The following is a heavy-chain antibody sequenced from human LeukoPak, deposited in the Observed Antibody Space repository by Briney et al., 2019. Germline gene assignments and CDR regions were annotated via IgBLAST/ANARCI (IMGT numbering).Heavy chain of an antibody. Sequence: TGGSLRLSCAASGFTFSSYAMHWVRQAPGKGLEYVSAISSNGGSTYYANSVKGRFTISRDNSKNTLYLQMGSLRAEDMAVYYCAREARPYGDNDYWGQGTLVTVSS. D-gene: IGHD4-17*01. CDR3: AREARPYGDNDY. J-gene: IGHJ4*02. CDR1: GFTFSSYA. V-gene: IGHV3-64*01. CDR2: ISSNGGST.